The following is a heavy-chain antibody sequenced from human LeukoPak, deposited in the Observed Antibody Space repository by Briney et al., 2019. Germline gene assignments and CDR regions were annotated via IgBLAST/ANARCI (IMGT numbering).Heavy chain of an antibody. Sequence: KPSETLSLTCAVYGGSFSGSYWSWIRQPPGKGLDWIGEINHGGGTSYNPSLKSRVTISVDTSKNQLSLKLSSVTAADTAVYYCARGRDYFDYWGQGTLVTVSS. CDR2: INHGGGT. V-gene: IGHV4-34*01. CDR3: ARGRDYFDY. CDR1: GGSFSGSY. J-gene: IGHJ4*02.